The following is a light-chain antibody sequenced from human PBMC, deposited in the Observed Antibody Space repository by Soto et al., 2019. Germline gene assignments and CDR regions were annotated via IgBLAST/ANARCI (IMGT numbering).Light chain of an antibody. V-gene: IGLV2-14*01. CDR3: NSYAGTSYV. Sequence: SALTQPASVSGTPGQSITISFTGTSSDVGAYNYVSWYQQYPGKAPKLIIYDVSNRPSGVSCRFSGSKSGNTASLTISELQAEDEADYYCNSYAGTSYVFGTGTKVTVL. CDR1: SSDVGAYNY. CDR2: DVS. J-gene: IGLJ1*01.